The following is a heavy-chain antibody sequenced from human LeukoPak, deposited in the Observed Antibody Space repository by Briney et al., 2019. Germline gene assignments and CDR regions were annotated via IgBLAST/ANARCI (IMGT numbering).Heavy chain of an antibody. Sequence: ASVKVSCKASGYTFTSYGISWVRQAPGQGLEWMGWISAYNGNTNYAQKLQGRVSITTDTSTSTAYMELRSLRSDDTAVYYCARDTYYYDSSGYRNFDYWGQGTLVTVSS. D-gene: IGHD3-22*01. J-gene: IGHJ4*02. CDR3: ARDTYYYDSSGYRNFDY. CDR1: GYTFTSYG. V-gene: IGHV1-18*01. CDR2: ISAYNGNT.